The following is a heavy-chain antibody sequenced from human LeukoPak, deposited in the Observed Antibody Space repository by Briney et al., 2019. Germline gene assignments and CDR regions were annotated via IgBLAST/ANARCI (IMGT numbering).Heavy chain of an antibody. CDR2: IYYSGST. J-gene: IGHJ4*02. CDR3: ARDLDFSDITMVRGVIM. D-gene: IGHD3-10*01. Sequence: SETLSLTCTVSGGSISSSSYYWGWIRQSPGKGLEWIGSIYYSGSTYYNPSLKSRVTISVDTSKNQFSLKLSSVTAADTAVYYCARDLDFSDITMVRGVIMWGQGTLVTVSS. V-gene: IGHV4-39*07. CDR1: GGSISSSSYY.